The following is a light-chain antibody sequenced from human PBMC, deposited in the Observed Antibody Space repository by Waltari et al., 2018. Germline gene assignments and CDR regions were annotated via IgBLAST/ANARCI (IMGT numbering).Light chain of an antibody. CDR2: DAS. J-gene: IGKJ1*01. V-gene: IGKV3-11*01. Sequence: EIVLTQSPATLSLSPGERAPLSCRASQSVRRYLAWYQQKPGQAPRLLIYDASNRATGIPARFSGGGSGTDFTLTISSLAPEDFAVYYCQQRSSWPPTFGQGTKVEIK. CDR3: QQRSSWPPT. CDR1: QSVRRY.